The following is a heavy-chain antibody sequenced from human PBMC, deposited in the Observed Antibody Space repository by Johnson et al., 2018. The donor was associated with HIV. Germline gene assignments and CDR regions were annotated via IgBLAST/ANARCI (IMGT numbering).Heavy chain of an antibody. D-gene: IGHD6-13*01. Sequence: VQLVESGGGVVRPGGSLRLSCAASGFTFDDYGMSWVRQVPGKGLEWVSGINWNGGNTGYVDSVKGRFTISRDNAKNSLYLQMNSLRAEDTAVYYCVRPAAAGRDDAFDIWGQGTMVTVSS. CDR1: GFTFDDYG. V-gene: IGHV3-20*04. J-gene: IGHJ3*02. CDR3: VRPAAAGRDDAFDI. CDR2: INWNGGNT.